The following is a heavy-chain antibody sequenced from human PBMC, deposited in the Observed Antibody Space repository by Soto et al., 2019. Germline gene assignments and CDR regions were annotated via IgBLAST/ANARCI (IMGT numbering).Heavy chain of an antibody. J-gene: IGHJ6*03. CDR3: ARLVGDILTGSYPRGYMDV. V-gene: IGHV3-33*01. CDR1: GFTFSSYG. D-gene: IGHD3-9*01. CDR2: IWYDGSNK. Sequence: QVQLVESGGGVVQPGRSLRLSCAASGFTFSSYGMHWVRQAPGKGLEWVAVIWYDGSNKYYADSVKGRFTISRDNSKNTLYMQMNSRRAEDTAVYYCARLVGDILTGSYPRGYMDVWGKGTTVTVSS.